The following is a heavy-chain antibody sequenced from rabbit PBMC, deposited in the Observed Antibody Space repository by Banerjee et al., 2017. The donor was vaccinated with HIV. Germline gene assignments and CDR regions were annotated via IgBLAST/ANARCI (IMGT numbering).Heavy chain of an antibody. CDR2: IYGGSSDST. CDR3: ARDLAGVIGWNFNL. J-gene: IGHJ4*01. D-gene: IGHD4-1*01. CDR1: GFSFSSSYY. V-gene: IGHV1S45*01. Sequence: QEQLEESGGDLVKPEGSLTLTCTASGFSFSSSYYMCWVRQAPGKGLEWIACIYGGSSDSTYYASWAKGRFTISKTSSTTVTLQMTSLTAADTATYLCARDLAGVIGWNFNLWGQGTLVTVS.